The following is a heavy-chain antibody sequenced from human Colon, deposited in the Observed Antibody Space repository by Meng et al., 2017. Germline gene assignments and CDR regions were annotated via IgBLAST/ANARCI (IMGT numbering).Heavy chain of an antibody. D-gene: IGHD6-19*01. Sequence: QPQLQESGPGLVKPSEALSLPCSVSGGSISTSGYYWGWIRQPPGKGLEWIGSIGHSGFTYYTPSLKSRITGSIDTSKNQFSLRLASVTAADTAVYYCVRSSGWVRTGFDPWGQGTLVTVSS. J-gene: IGHJ5*02. CDR3: VRSSGWVRTGFDP. CDR2: IGHSGFT. V-gene: IGHV4-39*01. CDR1: GGSISTSGYY.